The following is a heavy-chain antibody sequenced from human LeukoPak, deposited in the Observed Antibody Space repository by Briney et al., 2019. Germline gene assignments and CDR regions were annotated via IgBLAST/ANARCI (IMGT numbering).Heavy chain of an antibody. CDR1: GFSMSVNW. CDR3: ARDWGAYYHFFDY. J-gene: IGHJ4*02. Sequence: GGSLRLSCEASGFSMSVNWMSWVRQAPGKGLEWVGNIKPDGSERNYVDSVKGRFTISRDNAKKSLYLQMNSLRAEDTAVYYCARDWGAYYHFFDYWGQGTLVTVSS. V-gene: IGHV3-7*01. CDR2: IKPDGSER. D-gene: IGHD3-22*01.